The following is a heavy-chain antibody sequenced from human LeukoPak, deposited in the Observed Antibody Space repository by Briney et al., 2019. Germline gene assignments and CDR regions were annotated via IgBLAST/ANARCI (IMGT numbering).Heavy chain of an antibody. J-gene: IGHJ6*02. CDR3: ARSGANYDILTGYHYYYGMDV. CDR1: GYTFTSNY. CDR2: IYPRDGST. V-gene: IGHV1-46*01. D-gene: IGHD3-9*01. Sequence: ASVKVSCKASGYTFTSNYIHWVRQAHGQGLEWMGMIYPRDGSTSYAQKFQGRVTVTRDTSTSTVHMELRGLRSEDTAVYYCARSGANYDILTGYHYYYGMDVWGQGTTVTVSS.